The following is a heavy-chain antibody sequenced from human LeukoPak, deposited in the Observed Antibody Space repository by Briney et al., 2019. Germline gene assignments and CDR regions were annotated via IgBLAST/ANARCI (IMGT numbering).Heavy chain of an antibody. CDR1: GFTFSNAY. CDR3: TTASTVVTPEVY. D-gene: IGHD4-23*01. Sequence: GGSLRLSCAASGFTFSNAYMSWVRQAPGKGLEWVSVIYSGGSTYYADSVKGRFTISRDNSKNTLYLQMNSLRAEDTAVYYCTTASTVVTPEVYWGQGTLVTVSS. V-gene: IGHV3-53*01. J-gene: IGHJ1*01. CDR2: IYSGGST.